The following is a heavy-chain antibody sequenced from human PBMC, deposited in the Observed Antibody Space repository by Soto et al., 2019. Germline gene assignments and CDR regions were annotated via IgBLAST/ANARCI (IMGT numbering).Heavy chain of an antibody. V-gene: IGHV1-46*01. J-gene: IGHJ4*02. D-gene: IGHD5-18*01. Sequence: QVQLVQSGAEVKKPGASVRVSCKASGYTFTHYYIHWVRQAPGQGLEWMGIINPNGGITTYAQKFRAGFSMTRDTSTGTVYLELSSLRAEDSAVYYCATSVNSAMAFDYWGQGTLVTVSS. CDR3: ATSVNSAMAFDY. CDR2: INPNGGIT. CDR1: GYTFTHYY.